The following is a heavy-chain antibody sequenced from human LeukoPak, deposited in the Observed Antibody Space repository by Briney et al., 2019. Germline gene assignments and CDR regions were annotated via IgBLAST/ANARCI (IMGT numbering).Heavy chain of an antibody. J-gene: IGHJ4*02. CDR1: GYTFTSYG. CDR2: ISAYNGNT. V-gene: IGHV1-18*01. Sequence: ASVKVSCKASGYTFTSYGISWVRQAPGQGLEWMGWISAYNGNTNYAQKLQGRVTMTTDTSTSTAYMELRSLRSADTAVYYCARDAMPGGPHGYWGQGTLVTVSS. CDR3: ARDAMPGGPHGY. D-gene: IGHD2-2*01.